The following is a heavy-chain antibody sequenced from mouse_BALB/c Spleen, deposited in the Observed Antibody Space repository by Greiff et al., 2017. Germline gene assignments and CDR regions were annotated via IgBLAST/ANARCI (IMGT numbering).Heavy chain of an antibody. CDR1: GFNIKDTY. D-gene: IGHD2-2*01. CDR3: ARGYQADAMDY. CDR2: IDPANGNT. J-gene: IGHJ4*01. Sequence: EVQLQQSGAELVKPGASVKLSCTASGFNIKDTYMHWVKQRPEQGLEWIGRIDPANGNTKYDPKFQGKATITADTSSNTAYLRLSSLTSEDTAVYYCARGYQADAMDYWGQGTSVTVSS. V-gene: IGHV14-3*02.